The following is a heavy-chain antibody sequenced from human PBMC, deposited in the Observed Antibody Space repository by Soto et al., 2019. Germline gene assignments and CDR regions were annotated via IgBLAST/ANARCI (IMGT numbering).Heavy chain of an antibody. CDR2: IFHSGST. CDR1: VGSISSGGYS. D-gene: IGHD3-10*01. J-gene: IGHJ6*02. V-gene: IGHV4-30-2*05. Sequence: PTETLSLTCAVSVGSISSGGYSWSWIRHPPGKGLEWIGNIFHSGSTYYTPSLQSRVTISLDTSKNHFSLKLSSVTPADTAVYYCARDRYYGSGTYYNFYSGMDVWGQGTTVTVSS. CDR3: ARDRYYGSGTYYNFYSGMDV.